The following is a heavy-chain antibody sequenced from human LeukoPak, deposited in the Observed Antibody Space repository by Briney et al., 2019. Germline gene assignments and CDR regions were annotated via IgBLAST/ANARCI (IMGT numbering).Heavy chain of an antibody. Sequence: ASVNVSCKASGYIFTSYVINWVRQATGQGLEWMGWMKPNSGNTGYSQKFQGRVTMTRSTSISTAYMELSSLTTEDTAVYYCVRVSAGYKDWGQGTLVTVSS. D-gene: IGHD3-10*01. CDR2: MKPNSGNT. CDR1: GYIFTSYV. CDR3: VRVSAGYKD. V-gene: IGHV1-8*01. J-gene: IGHJ4*02.